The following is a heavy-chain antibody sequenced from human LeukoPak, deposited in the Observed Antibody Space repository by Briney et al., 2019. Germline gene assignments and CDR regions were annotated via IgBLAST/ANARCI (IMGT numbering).Heavy chain of an antibody. D-gene: IGHD5-18*01. CDR2: IGTTGDT. V-gene: IGHV3-13*01. CDR1: GFTFSSHD. CDR3: ARDLRGYRYGGYPYFYGMDV. Sequence: GGSLRLSCAVSGFTFSSHDLHWVRQAAGKGLEWDSTIGTTGDTFYPDSVKGRFTISRESAKNSLYLQMNSLRAGDTAVCYCARDLRGYRYGGYPYFYGMDVWGQGTTVTVSS. J-gene: IGHJ6*02.